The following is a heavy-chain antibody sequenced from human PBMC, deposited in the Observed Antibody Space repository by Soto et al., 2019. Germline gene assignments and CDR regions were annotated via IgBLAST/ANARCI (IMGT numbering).Heavy chain of an antibody. Sequence: SETLSLTCTVSGGSISSGDYYWSWIRQPPGKGLEWIGYIYYSGSTYYNPSLKSRVTISVDTSKNQFSLKLSSVTAADTAVYYCACFVVTAHNWFDTCGQGTLVTVSS. CDR3: ACFVVTAHNWFDT. V-gene: IGHV4-30-4*01. CDR2: IYYSGST. CDR1: GGSISSGDYY. D-gene: IGHD3-22*01. J-gene: IGHJ5*02.